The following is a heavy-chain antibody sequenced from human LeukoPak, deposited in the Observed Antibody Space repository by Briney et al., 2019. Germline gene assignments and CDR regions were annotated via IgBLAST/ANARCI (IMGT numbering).Heavy chain of an antibody. D-gene: IGHD1-26*01. CDR2: VSAYNGNT. CDR1: GYTFIGHY. J-gene: IGHJ4*02. CDR3: ARVLRVSGELLGSGDY. Sequence: ASVKVSCKTSGYTFIGHYMHWVRQAPGHGLEWMGWVSAYNGNTNYAQKLQGRVTMTTDTSTSTAYMELRSLRSDDTAVYYCARVLRVSGELLGSGDYWGQGTLVTVSS. V-gene: IGHV1-18*04.